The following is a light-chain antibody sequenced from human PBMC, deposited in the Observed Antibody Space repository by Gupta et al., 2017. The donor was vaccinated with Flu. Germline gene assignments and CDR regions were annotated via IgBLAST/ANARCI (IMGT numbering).Light chain of an antibody. V-gene: IGLV1-44*01. CDR2: SNN. CDR3: AAWDDSLNGWV. J-gene: IGLJ3*02. CDR1: SSNIGSNT. Sequence: QSVLHPPTSTSGTPGHRATFSCSGSSSNIGSNTVNWYQQIPGPAPKLLIYSNNQRPSGVPDRFSGSKSGTSASLAISGLQSEDEADYYCAAWDDSLNGWVFGGGTKLTVL.